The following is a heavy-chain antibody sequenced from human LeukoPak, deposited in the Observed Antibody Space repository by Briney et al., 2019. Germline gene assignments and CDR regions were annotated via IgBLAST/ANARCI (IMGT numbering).Heavy chain of an antibody. J-gene: IGHJ3*02. Sequence: GGSLRLSCAASGFTFSSYAMSWVRQAPGKGLAWVSTISANGGSTHYADPVKGRFTISRDNSKNTLYLQINSLRVEDTAVYYCAAVSYLAFDIWGQGTMVTVSS. D-gene: IGHD2-21*01. CDR2: ISANGGST. CDR3: AAVSYLAFDI. CDR1: GFTFSSYA. V-gene: IGHV3-23*01.